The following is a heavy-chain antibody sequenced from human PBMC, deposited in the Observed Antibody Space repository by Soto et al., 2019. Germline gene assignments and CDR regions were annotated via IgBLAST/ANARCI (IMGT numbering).Heavy chain of an antibody. V-gene: IGHV1-46*01. CDR1: GYTFTSYY. J-gene: IGHJ6*02. CDR3: ARTLMYSSWGYYGRDV. D-gene: IGHD6-6*01. CDR2: INPSGGST. Sequence: GASVKVSCKASGYTFTSYYMHWVRQAPGQGLEWMGIINPSGGSTSYAQKFQGRVTMTRDTSTSTVYMELSSLRSEDTAVYYCARTLMYSSWGYYGRDVWGQGTTVPVSS.